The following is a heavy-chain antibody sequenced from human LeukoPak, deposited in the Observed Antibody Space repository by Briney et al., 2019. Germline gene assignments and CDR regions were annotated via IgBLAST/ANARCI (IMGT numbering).Heavy chain of an antibody. CDR1: GGSISSYY. CDR2: ISYSGNT. Sequence: SETLSLTCSVSGGSISSYYWSWIRQPPGKGLEWIGYISYSGNTNYNPSLKSRVAISVDTSKNQFSLNLSSVTAADTAVYYCARGGSYLGYVDVWGKGTTVTVSS. J-gene: IGHJ6*04. D-gene: IGHD1-26*01. V-gene: IGHV4-59*01. CDR3: ARGGSYLGYVDV.